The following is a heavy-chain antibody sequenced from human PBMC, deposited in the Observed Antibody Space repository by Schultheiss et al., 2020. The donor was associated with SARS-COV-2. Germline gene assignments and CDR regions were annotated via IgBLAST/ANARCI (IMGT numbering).Heavy chain of an antibody. J-gene: IGHJ6*02. CDR2: IWYDGSNK. Sequence: GGSLRLSCAASGFTFSSYGMHWVRQAPGKGLEWVAVIWYDGSNKYYADSVKGRFTISRDNSKNTLYLQMNSLRAEDTAVYYCARTGGSPPYYYYYGMDVWGQGTTVTVS. V-gene: IGHV3-33*01. CDR1: GFTFSSYG. D-gene: IGHD5-12*01. CDR3: ARTGGSPPYYYYYGMDV.